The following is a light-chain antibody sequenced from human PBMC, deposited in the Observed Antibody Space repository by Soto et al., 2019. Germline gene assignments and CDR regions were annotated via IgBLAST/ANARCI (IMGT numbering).Light chain of an antibody. J-gene: IGKJ1*01. CDR2: GAS. V-gene: IGKV3-20*01. CDR3: QQYGSSRT. CDR1: QSVSSN. Sequence: EVVLTQSPATLSVSPGERATLSCRASQSVSSNLAWYQQKPGQAPRLLIYGASSRATGIPDRFSGSGSGTDFTLTISRLEPVDFAVYYCQQYGSSRTFGQGTKVDIK.